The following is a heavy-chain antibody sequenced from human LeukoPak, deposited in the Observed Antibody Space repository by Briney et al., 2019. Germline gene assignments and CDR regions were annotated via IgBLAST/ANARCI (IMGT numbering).Heavy chain of an antibody. V-gene: IGHV1-18*01. Sequence: ASVKVSCKASGYTFTNYAISWVRQAPGQGLEWVGWISAYNGNTNYAQKLQGRVTMTTDTSTSTAYVDLGSLRSDDTAVYYCARVRNSGFRYVDSWGQGTLVTVSS. J-gene: IGHJ4*02. D-gene: IGHD5-12*01. CDR1: GYTFTNYA. CDR2: ISAYNGNT. CDR3: ARVRNSGFRYVDS.